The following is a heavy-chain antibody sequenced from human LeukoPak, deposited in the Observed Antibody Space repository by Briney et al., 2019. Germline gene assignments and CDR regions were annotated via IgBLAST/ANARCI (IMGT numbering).Heavy chain of an antibody. J-gene: IGHJ6*02. V-gene: IGHV3-53*01. D-gene: IGHD6-19*01. Sequence: GGSLRLSRAASGFTVSSNYMSWVRQAPRKGLEWVSVIYSGGSTYYADSVKGRFTISRDNSKNTLYLQMNSLRAEDTAVYYCAREEGQWLGYYYYGMDVWGQGTTVTVSS. CDR3: AREEGQWLGYYYYGMDV. CDR2: IYSGGST. CDR1: GFTVSSNY.